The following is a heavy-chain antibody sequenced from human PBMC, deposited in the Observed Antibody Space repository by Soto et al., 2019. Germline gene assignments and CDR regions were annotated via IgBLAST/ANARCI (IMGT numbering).Heavy chain of an antibody. CDR3: ARDLWLSL. CDR2: IYYSGST. CDR1: CGSISSYY. J-gene: IGHJ4*02. V-gene: IGHV4-59*01. D-gene: IGHD6-19*01. Sequence: SETLSLTCTVSCGSISSYYWSWIRQPPGKGLEWIGYIYYSGSTNYNPSLKSRVTISVDTSKNQFSLKLSSVTAADTAVYYCARDLWLSLWGQGTLVTVSS.